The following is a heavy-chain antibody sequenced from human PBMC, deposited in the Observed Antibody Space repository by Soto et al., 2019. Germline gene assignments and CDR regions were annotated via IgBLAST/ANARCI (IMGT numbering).Heavy chain of an antibody. CDR1: GFSFSSYA. V-gene: IGHV3-23*01. Sequence: PGGSLRLSCAASGFSFSSYAMSWVRQAPGKGLEWVSTISGTGRSTYYADSVKGRFTISRDNSKNTLYLQVNSLRAEDTAVYYCARHKGPYNDYDTVDSWGQGTQVTVSS. J-gene: IGHJ4*02. D-gene: IGHD4-17*01. CDR2: ISGTGRST. CDR3: ARHKGPYNDYDTVDS.